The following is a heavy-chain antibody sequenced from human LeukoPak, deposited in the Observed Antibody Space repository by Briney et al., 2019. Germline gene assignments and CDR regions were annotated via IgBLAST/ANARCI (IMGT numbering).Heavy chain of an antibody. D-gene: IGHD6-6*01. CDR1: GFTFTSAW. J-gene: IGHJ4*02. Sequence: GGSLRLSCAASGFTFTSAWMIWVRQAPGKGLEWVGRIKSKTDGGTTDYAAPVKGRITISRDDSKNALYLQMNSLKTEDTAVYYCATGQQLVPDYWGQGTLVTVSS. CDR3: ATGQQLVPDY. CDR2: IKSKTDGGTT. V-gene: IGHV3-15*01.